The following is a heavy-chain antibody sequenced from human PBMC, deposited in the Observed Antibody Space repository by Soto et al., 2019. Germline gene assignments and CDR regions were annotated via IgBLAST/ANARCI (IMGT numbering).Heavy chain of an antibody. D-gene: IGHD3-16*02. CDR1: GFTFSSYA. V-gene: IGHV3-23*01. CDR3: AKDRNIWGSYRPLDY. J-gene: IGHJ4*02. Sequence: GGSLRLSCAASGFTFSSYAMSWVRQAPGKGLEWVSAISGSGGSTYYADSVKGRFTISRDNSKNTLYLQMNSLRAEDTAVYYCAKDRNIWGSYRPLDYWGQGTLVTVSS. CDR2: ISGSGGST.